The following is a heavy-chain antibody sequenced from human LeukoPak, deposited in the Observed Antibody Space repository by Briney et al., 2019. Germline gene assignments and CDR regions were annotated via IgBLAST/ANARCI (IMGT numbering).Heavy chain of an antibody. CDR1: GFTFSSYA. CDR3: ARSYYYDSSGSSDY. D-gene: IGHD3-22*01. CDR2: ISSNGGST. J-gene: IGHJ4*02. Sequence: TGGSLRLSCAASGFTFSSYAMHWVRQAPGKGLEYVSAISSNGGSTYYANSVKGRFTISRDNSKNTLYLQMGSLRAEDMAVYYCARSYYYDSSGSSDYWGQGTLVTVSS. V-gene: IGHV3-64*01.